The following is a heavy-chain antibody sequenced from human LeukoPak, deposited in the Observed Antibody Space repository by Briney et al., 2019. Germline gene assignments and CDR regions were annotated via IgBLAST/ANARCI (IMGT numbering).Heavy chain of an antibody. CDR2: INSDERNT. Sequence: GGSLRLSCAASGFTFSTYWMHWVRQAPGKGLVWVSRINSDERNTDYSDSVKGRFTSSRDNAKNTLYLQTNSLGDEDTAVYYCARGSCSGGTCPRGFDPWGQGTLVTVSS. CDR1: GFTFSTYW. CDR3: ARGSCSGGTCPRGFDP. J-gene: IGHJ5*02. D-gene: IGHD2-15*01. V-gene: IGHV3-74*01.